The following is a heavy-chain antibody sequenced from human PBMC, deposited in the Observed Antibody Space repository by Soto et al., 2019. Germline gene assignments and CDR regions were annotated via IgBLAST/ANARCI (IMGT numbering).Heavy chain of an antibody. V-gene: IGHV6-1*01. CDR2: TYYYRSKWYI. CDR3: ARDDGPRTTRRFDA. J-gene: IGHJ5*02. Sequence: PSQTLSLTCDISXDSVSSNNGAWNWIRQSPSRGLEWLGRTYYYRSKWYIDYAVSVKSRISINADTSKNQVSLQLNAVTPDDTAVYYCARDDGPRTTRRFDAWGQGILVTVSS. D-gene: IGHD1-1*01. CDR1: XDSVSSNNGA.